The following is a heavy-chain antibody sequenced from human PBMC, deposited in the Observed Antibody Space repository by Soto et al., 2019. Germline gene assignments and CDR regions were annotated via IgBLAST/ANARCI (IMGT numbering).Heavy chain of an antibody. CDR3: ARESSSWSFDF. Sequence: PGGSLSLSCAASGFTFSSHWMHWVRQAPGKGLVWVARLNSDGRSTSYAGSVKGRFTISRDNAKNTLYLQMNDLRVEDTAVYYCARESSSWSFDFWGQGTLVTVSS. CDR1: GFTFSSHW. J-gene: IGHJ4*02. D-gene: IGHD6-13*01. CDR2: LNSDGRST. V-gene: IGHV3-74*01.